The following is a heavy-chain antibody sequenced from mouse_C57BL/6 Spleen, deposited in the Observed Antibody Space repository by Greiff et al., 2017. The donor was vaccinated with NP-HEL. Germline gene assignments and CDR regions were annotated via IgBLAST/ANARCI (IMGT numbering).Heavy chain of an antibody. V-gene: IGHV1-82*01. CDR3: AREGRRRDVYYFDY. J-gene: IGHJ2*01. Sequence: VQLQESGPELVKPGASVKISCKASGYAFSSSWMNWVKQRPGKGLEWIGRIYPGDGDTNYNGKFKGKATLTADKSSSTAYMQRSSLTSEDSAVYFCAREGRRRDVYYFDYWGQGTTLTVSS. CDR2: IYPGDGDT. D-gene: IGHD2-14*01. CDR1: GYAFSSSW.